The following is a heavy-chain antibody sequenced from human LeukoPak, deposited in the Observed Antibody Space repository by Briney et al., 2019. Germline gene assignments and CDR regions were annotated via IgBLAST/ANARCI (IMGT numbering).Heavy chain of an antibody. V-gene: IGHV1-69*13. Sequence: ASVKVSCKASGGTFSSYAISWVRQAPGQGLEWMGGIIPIFGTANYAQKFQGRVTITADESTSTAYMELSSLRFEDTAVYYCARHPLGYCSSTSCEPFDYWGQGTLVTVSS. CDR1: GGTFSSYA. J-gene: IGHJ4*02. D-gene: IGHD2-2*01. CDR3: ARHPLGYCSSTSCEPFDY. CDR2: IIPIFGTA.